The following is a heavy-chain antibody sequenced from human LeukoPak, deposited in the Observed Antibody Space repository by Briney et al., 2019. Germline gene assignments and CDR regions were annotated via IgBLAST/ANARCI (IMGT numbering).Heavy chain of an antibody. CDR2: ISYDGSNK. CDR1: GFTFSSYA. CDR3: IVVVVAATPKTGYYMDV. J-gene: IGHJ6*03. D-gene: IGHD2-15*01. Sequence: GGSLRLSCAASGFTFSSYAMHWVRQAPGKGLEWVAVISYDGSNKYYADSVKGRFTISRGNSKNTLYLQMNSLRAEDTAVYYGIVVVVAATPKTGYYMDVWGKGTTVTVSS. V-gene: IGHV3-30-3*01.